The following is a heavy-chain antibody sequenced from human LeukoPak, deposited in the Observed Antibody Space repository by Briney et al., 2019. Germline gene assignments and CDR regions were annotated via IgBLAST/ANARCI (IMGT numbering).Heavy chain of an antibody. J-gene: IGHJ4*02. D-gene: IGHD6-13*01. CDR2: IYSGGST. CDR3: ARGGPAAGRFDY. CDR1: EFSVGSNY. V-gene: IGHV3-66*01. Sequence: GGSLRLSCAASEFSVGSNYMTWVRQAPGKGLEWVSLIYSGGSTYYADSVKGRFTISRDNSKNSLYLQMNSLRAEDTAVYYCARGGPAAGRFDYWGQGTLVTVSS.